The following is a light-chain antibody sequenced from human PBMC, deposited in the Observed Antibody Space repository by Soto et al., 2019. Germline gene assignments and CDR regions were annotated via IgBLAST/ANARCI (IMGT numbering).Light chain of an antibody. Sequence: EIVLTQSPGTLSLSPGERATLSCRASQSVTSIYVAWYQRKPGQAPRLLIHGTSTRAPGIPDRFSGSGSGTDFTLTISRLEPEDFAMYYCQQYGTSPLTFGGGTKVEVK. CDR1: QSVTSIY. CDR2: GTS. CDR3: QQYGTSPLT. J-gene: IGKJ4*01. V-gene: IGKV3-20*01.